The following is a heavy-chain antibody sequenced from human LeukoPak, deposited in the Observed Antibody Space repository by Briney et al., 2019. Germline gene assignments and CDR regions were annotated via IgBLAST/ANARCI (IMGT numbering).Heavy chain of an antibody. D-gene: IGHD6-13*01. CDR3: ARVEAWGYSRGVDY. V-gene: IGHV1-46*01. CDR2: INPSGGST. Sequence: ASVKVSCKASGYTFTRYYMHWVRQAPGQGLEGMGIINPSGGSTSYAQKFQGRVSMTRETSMSTVYMELSSLRSEDTAVYYCARVEAWGYSRGVDYWGQGTLVTVSS. CDR1: GYTFTRYY. J-gene: IGHJ4*02.